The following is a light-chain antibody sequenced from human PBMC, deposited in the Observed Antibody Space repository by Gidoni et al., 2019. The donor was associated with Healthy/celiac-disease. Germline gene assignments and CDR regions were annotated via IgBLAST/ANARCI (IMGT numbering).Light chain of an antibody. CDR1: QSVSSY. Sequence: EIVLTQSPATLSLSPGERATRSCRASQSVSSYLAWYQQKPGQAPRLLIYEASNRATGIPARCSGSGSGTDFTLTISSREPEDFAVDYCQQRSNWPPLTFXGXTKVEIK. J-gene: IGKJ4*01. V-gene: IGKV3-11*01. CDR2: EAS. CDR3: QQRSNWPPLT.